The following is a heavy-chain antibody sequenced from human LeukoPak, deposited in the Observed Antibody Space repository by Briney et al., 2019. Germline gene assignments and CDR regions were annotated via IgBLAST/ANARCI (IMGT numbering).Heavy chain of an antibody. J-gene: IGHJ4*02. V-gene: IGHV4-34*01. CDR3: ARTRARYFDY. D-gene: IGHD6-6*01. Sequence: PSETLSHTCAVYGGSFSGYYWSWIRQPPGKGLEWIGEINHSGSTNYNPSLKSRVTISVDTSKNQFSLKLSSVTAADTAVYYCARTRARYFDYWGQGTLVTVSS. CDR2: INHSGST. CDR1: GGSFSGYY.